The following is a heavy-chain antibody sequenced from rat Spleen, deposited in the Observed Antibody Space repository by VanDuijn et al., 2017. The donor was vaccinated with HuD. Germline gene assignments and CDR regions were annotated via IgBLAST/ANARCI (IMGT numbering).Heavy chain of an antibody. CDR2: ITNTGGST. J-gene: IGHJ2*01. D-gene: IGHD1-11*01. CDR1: GFTFSDYA. Sequence: EVQLVESGGGLVQPGRSLKLSCAVSGFTFSDYAMAWVRQAPGKGLEWVASITNTGGSTYYPASVKGRFTISRDNAKSTLYLQMNSLRSEDTATYYCTTVEDYWGQGVMVTVSS. V-gene: IGHV5-20*01. CDR3: TTVEDY.